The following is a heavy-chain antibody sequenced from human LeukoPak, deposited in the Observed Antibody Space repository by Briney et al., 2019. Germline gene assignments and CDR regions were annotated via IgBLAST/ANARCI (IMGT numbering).Heavy chain of an antibody. D-gene: IGHD3-10*01. J-gene: IGHJ4*02. Sequence: SETLSLTCTVSGGSISSSSYYWGWIRQPPGKGLEWIGSIYYSGSTYYNPSLKSRVTISVDTSKNQFSLKLSSVTAADTAVYYCAREAAPQRWPASRDRGYYFDYWGQGTLVTVSS. CDR2: IYYSGST. CDR3: AREAAPQRWPASRDRGYYFDY. V-gene: IGHV4-39*02. CDR1: GGSISSSSYY.